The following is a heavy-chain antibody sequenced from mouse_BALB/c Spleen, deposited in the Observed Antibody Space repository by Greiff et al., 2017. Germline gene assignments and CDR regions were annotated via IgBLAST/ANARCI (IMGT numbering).Heavy chain of an antibody. CDR3: ARWGVYYDYDY. D-gene: IGHD2-4*01. V-gene: IGHV1S81*02. J-gene: IGHJ2*01. CDR1: GYTFTSYW. CDR2: INPSNGRT. Sequence: QVQLQQPGAELVKPGASVKLSCKASGYTFTSYWMHWVKQRPGQGLEWIGEINPSNGRTNYNEKFKSKATLTVDKSSSTAYMQLSSLTSEDSAVYYCARWGVYYDYDYWGQGTTLTVSS.